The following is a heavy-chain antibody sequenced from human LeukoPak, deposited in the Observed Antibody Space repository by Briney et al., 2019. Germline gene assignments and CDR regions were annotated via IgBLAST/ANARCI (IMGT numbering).Heavy chain of an antibody. V-gene: IGHV1-2*02. J-gene: IGHJ4*02. CDR1: GYTFTGYY. CDR3: AREAIVVVPAAIDY. Sequence: ASVKVSCKASGYTFTGYYMHWVRQAPGQGLEWMGWINPNSSGTNYAQKFQGRVTMTRDTSISTAYMELSRLRSDDTAVYYCAREAIVVVPAAIDYWGQGTLVTVSS. CDR2: INPNSSGT. D-gene: IGHD2-2*01.